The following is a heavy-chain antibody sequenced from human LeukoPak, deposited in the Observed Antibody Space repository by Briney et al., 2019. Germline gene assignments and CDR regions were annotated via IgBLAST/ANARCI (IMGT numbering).Heavy chain of an antibody. J-gene: IGHJ6*04. CDR3: ARDPPYYYGSGSYQMGV. V-gene: IGHV1-2*02. CDR1: GYTFTGYY. Sequence: GASVKVSCKASGYTFTGYYMHWVRQAPGQGLEWMGWINPNSGGTNYAQKFQGRVTMTRDTSISTAYMELSRLRSDDTAVYYCARDPPYYYGSGSYQMGVWGKGTTVTVPS. CDR2: INPNSGGT. D-gene: IGHD3-10*01.